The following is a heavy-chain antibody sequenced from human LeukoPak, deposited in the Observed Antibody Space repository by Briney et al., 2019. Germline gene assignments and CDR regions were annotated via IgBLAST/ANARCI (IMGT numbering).Heavy chain of an antibody. D-gene: IGHD1-1*01. CDR2: IRSKTEGETK. J-gene: IGHJ4*02. Sequence: PGGSLRLSCAVSRITFRNAWMSWVRQAPGKGLEWVARIRSKTEGETKEYAASVKGRFTISRDDSRSRLYLQMSSLKTEDTAVYYCATGVVTGTSRWGQGTLVTVSS. CDR1: RITFRNAW. CDR3: ATGVVTGTSR. V-gene: IGHV3-15*01.